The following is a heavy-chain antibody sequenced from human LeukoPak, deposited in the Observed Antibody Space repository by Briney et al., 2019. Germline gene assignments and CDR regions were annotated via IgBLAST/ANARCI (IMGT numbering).Heavy chain of an antibody. J-gene: IGHJ4*02. CDR2: INHSGST. CDR1: GGSFSGYY. D-gene: IGHD5-24*01. V-gene: IGHV4-34*01. CDR3: ARTRAEMAPNFDY. Sequence: PSETLSLTCAVYGGSFSGYYWSWIRQPPGKGLEWIGEINHSGSTNYNPSLKSRVTISVDTSKNQFSLKLSSVTAADTAVYYCARTRAEMAPNFDYWGQGTLVTVSS.